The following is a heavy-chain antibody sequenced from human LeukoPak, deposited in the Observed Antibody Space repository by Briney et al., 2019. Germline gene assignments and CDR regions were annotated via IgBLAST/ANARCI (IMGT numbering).Heavy chain of an antibody. Sequence: KTGRSLRLSCAAAGFTFDDYAMHWGRQAPGKGLEWVSSISSSSSYIYYADSVKGRFTISRDNAKNSLYLQMNSLRAEDTAVYYCAATAVYCSSTSCSPRGYGMDVWGQGTTVTVSS. CDR1: GFTFDDYA. D-gene: IGHD2-2*01. V-gene: IGHV3-21*01. CDR2: ISSSSSYI. CDR3: AATAVYCSSTSCSPRGYGMDV. J-gene: IGHJ6*02.